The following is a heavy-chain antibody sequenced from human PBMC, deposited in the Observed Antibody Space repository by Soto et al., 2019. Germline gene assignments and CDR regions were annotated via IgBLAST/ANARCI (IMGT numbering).Heavy chain of an antibody. CDR1: GFTFSSYG. D-gene: IGHD6-13*01. CDR2: IWYDGSNK. J-gene: IGHJ3*02. V-gene: IGHV3-33*01. CDR3: ARDMWVRNRIADAGAFDI. Sequence: QVQLVESGGGVVQAGRSLRLSCAASGFTFSSYGMHWVRQAPGKGLEWVAVIWYDGSNKYYADSVKGRFTISRDNSKNTLYLQMNSLRAEDTAVYYCARDMWVRNRIADAGAFDIWGQGTMVTVSS.